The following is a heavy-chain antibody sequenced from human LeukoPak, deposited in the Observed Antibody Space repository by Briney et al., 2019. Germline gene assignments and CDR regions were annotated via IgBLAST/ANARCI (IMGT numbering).Heavy chain of an antibody. CDR3: ARDGVGEDWFDP. Sequence: SETLSLTCTVSGGSISSGSYYWSWIRQPAGKGLEWIGRIYTSGSTNYNPSLKSRVTISVDTSKNQFSLKLSSVTAADTAVYYCARDGVGEDWFDPWGQGTLVTVSS. CDR1: GGSISSGSYY. D-gene: IGHD3-10*01. J-gene: IGHJ5*02. V-gene: IGHV4-61*02. CDR2: IYTSGST.